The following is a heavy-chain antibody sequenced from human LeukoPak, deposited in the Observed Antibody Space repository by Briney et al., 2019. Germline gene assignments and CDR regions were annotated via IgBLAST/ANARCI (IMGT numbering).Heavy chain of an antibody. D-gene: IGHD2-15*01. V-gene: IGHV1-18*01. J-gene: IGHJ6*02. CDR1: GYTFTSYG. CDR2: ISAYNGNT. CDR3: ARDFEHPRGWYYYYGMDV. Sequence: ASVRVSCTASGYTFTSYGISWVRQAPGQGLEWMGWISAYNGNTNYAQKLQGRVTMTTDTSTSTAYMELRSLRSDDTAVYYCARDFEHPRGWYYYYGMDVWGQGTTVTVSS.